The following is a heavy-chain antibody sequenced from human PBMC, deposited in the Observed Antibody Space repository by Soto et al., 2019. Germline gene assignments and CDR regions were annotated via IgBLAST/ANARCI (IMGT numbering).Heavy chain of an antibody. CDR3: ARATPYYYYGMDV. CDR2: IYYSGST. Sequence: QVQLQESGPGLVKPSQTLSLTCTVSGGSISSGGDYWSWIRQHPGKGLEWIRYIYYSGSTYYNPSLKSRVTVSVDTSKNYFSLKLSSVTAADTAVYYCARATPYYYYGMDVWGQGTTVTVSS. V-gene: IGHV4-31*03. J-gene: IGHJ6*02. D-gene: IGHD2-15*01. CDR1: GGSISSGGDY.